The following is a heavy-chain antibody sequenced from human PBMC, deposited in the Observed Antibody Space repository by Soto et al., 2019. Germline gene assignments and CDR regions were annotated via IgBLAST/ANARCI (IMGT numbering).Heavy chain of an antibody. V-gene: IGHV5-51*01. CDR1: GYSFTSYW. Sequence: GECLKISCKGSGYSFTSYWICWVRQMPGKGLELMGIIYPCWSDTRYSPSFQGQVSVSAGRSVGAAYLRWISLKASGAAMLDGXRLKRMGRSDSSGSPDYWGQGTMVTVSS. J-gene: IGHJ4*02. CDR2: IYPCWSDT. D-gene: IGHD3-22*01. CDR3: XRLKRMGRSDSSGSPDY.